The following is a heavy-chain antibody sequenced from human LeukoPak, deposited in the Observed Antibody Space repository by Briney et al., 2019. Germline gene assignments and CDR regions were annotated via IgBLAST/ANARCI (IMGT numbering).Heavy chain of an antibody. Sequence: ASVKVSCKASGYTSTGYYMHWVRQAPGQGLEWMGWINPNSGGTNYAQKFQGRVTMTRDTSISTAYMELSRLRSDDTAVYYCAREYYDFWSGSPHGAFDIWGQGTMVTVSS. D-gene: IGHD3-3*01. CDR2: INPNSGGT. CDR1: GYTSTGYY. V-gene: IGHV1-2*02. J-gene: IGHJ3*02. CDR3: AREYYDFWSGSPHGAFDI.